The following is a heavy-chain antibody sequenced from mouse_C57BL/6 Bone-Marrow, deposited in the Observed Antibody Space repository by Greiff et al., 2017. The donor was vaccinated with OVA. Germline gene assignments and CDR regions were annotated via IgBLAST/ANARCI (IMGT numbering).Heavy chain of an antibody. CDR2: IYPGDGDT. Sequence: QVQLKESGPELVKPGASVKISCKASGYAFSSSWMNWVKQRPGKGLEWIGRIYPGDGDTNYNGKFKGKATLTADKSSSTAYMQLSSLTSEDSAVYFCARGTRNGYWGQGTTLTVSS. CDR3: ARGTRNGY. V-gene: IGHV1-82*01. J-gene: IGHJ2*01. D-gene: IGHD1-3*01. CDR1: GYAFSSSW.